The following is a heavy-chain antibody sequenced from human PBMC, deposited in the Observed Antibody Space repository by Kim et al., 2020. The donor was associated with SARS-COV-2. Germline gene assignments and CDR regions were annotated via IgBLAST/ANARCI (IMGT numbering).Heavy chain of an antibody. CDR2: ISYDGSNK. CDR3: AKVRIAVAGTQVDY. Sequence: GGSLRLSCAASGFTFSSYGMHWVRQAPGKGLEWVAVISYDGSNKYYADSVKGRFTISRDNSKNTLYLQMNSLRAEDTAVYYCAKVRIAVAGTQVDYWGQG. CDR1: GFTFSSYG. D-gene: IGHD6-19*01. V-gene: IGHV3-30*18. J-gene: IGHJ4*02.